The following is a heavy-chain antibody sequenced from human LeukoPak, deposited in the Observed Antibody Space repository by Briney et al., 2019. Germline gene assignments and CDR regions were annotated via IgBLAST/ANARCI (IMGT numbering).Heavy chain of an antibody. Sequence: GGSLRLSCAASGLTFSSYAMHWVRQAPGKGLEWVAVISYDGSNKYYADSVKGRFTISRDNSKNTLYLQMNSLRSEDTAVYYCARGASAYYYYYMDVWGKGTTVTVSS. CDR1: GLTFSSYA. J-gene: IGHJ6*03. CDR3: ARGASAYYYYYMDV. CDR2: ISYDGSNK. V-gene: IGHV3-30*04.